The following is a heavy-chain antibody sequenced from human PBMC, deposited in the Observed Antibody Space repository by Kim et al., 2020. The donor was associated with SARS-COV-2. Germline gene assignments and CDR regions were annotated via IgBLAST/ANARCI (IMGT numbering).Heavy chain of an antibody. Sequence: GGSLRLSCAASGFTFSSYAMHWVRQAPGKGLEWVAVISYDGSNKYYADSVKGRFTISRDNSKNTLYLQMNSLRAEDTAVYYCARSRILYYDILIGYYGM. CDR1: GFTFSSYA. J-gene: IGHJ6*01. V-gene: IGHV3-30*04. CDR2: ISYDGSNK. CDR3: ARSRILYYDILIGYYGM. D-gene: IGHD3-9*01.